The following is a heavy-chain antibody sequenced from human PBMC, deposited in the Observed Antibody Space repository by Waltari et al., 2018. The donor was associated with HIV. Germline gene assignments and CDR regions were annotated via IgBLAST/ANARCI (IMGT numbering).Heavy chain of an antibody. CDR3: ARIGTFPHNYAIDF. D-gene: IGHD1-26*01. V-gene: IGHV3-7*01. CDR1: GFTFTNYW. CDR2: IKDDGSEN. J-gene: IGHJ6*02. Sequence: EVQLMESGGGLVQSGGSLRLSCAASGFTFTNYWMSWVRQTPGKGREWVANIKDDGSENYYMGSVKGRFTISRDNAKNSMFLQMNSLRAEDTAVYYCARIGTFPHNYAIDFWGQGTTVTVSS.